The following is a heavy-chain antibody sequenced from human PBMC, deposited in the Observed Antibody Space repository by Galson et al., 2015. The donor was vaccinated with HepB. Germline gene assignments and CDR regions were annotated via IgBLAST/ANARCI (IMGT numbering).Heavy chain of an antibody. V-gene: IGHV3-30*04. CDR2: ISYDGSNK. CDR1: GFTFSSYA. Sequence: SLRLSCAASGFTFSSYAMHWVRQAPGKGLEWVAVISYDGSNKYYADSVKGRFTISRDNSKNTLYLQMNSLRAEDTAVYYCAREGHIVVVPAVAFDIWGQGTMVTVSS. J-gene: IGHJ3*02. CDR3: AREGHIVVVPAVAFDI. D-gene: IGHD2-2*01.